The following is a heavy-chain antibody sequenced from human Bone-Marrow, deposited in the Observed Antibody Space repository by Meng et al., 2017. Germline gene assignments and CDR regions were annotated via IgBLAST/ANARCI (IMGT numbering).Heavy chain of an antibody. Sequence: QVQLVESGGGVVQPGTSLRLSCAASGFSFSGYAMNWVRQTPVKGLEWLAFISHDDSNKVYADSVKGRFTISRDNAKNSLYLQMNSLRVEDTAVYYCARAAGNSVGDYWGQGTLVTVSS. CDR3: ARAAGNSVGDY. V-gene: IGHV3-30-3*01. CDR2: ISHDDSNK. J-gene: IGHJ4*02. CDR1: GFSFSGYA. D-gene: IGHD1-26*01.